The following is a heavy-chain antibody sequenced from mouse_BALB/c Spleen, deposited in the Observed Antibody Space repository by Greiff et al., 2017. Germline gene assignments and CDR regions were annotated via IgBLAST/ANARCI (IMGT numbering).Heavy chain of an antibody. CDR2: ISSGGST. CDR3: ARGYGNQYYFDY. V-gene: IGHV5-6-5*01. D-gene: IGHD2-1*01. J-gene: IGHJ2*01. Sequence: EVKLMESGGGLVKPGGSLKLSCAASGFTFSSYAMSWVRQTPEKRLEWVASISSGGSTYYPDSVKGRFTISRDNARNILYLQMSSLRSEDTAMYYCARGYGNQYYFDYWGQGTTLTVSS. CDR1: GFTFSSYA.